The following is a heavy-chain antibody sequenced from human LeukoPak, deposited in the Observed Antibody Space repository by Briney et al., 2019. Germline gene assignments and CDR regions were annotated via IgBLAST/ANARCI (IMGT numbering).Heavy chain of an antibody. CDR2: ISSSGSTI. CDR1: GFTFSSYE. J-gene: IGHJ4*02. D-gene: IGHD3-10*01. V-gene: IGHV3-48*03. CDR3: ARLRGSGRAIDY. Sequence: QPGGSLRLSCAASGFTFSSYEMNWVRQAPGKGLGWVSYISSSGSTIYYADSVKGRFTISRDNAKNSLYLQMNSLRAEDTAVYYCARLRGSGRAIDYWGQGTLVTVSS.